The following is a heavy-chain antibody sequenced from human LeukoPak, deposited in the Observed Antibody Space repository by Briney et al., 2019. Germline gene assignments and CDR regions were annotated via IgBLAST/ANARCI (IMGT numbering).Heavy chain of an antibody. CDR1: GGSFSGYY. J-gene: IGHJ4*02. V-gene: IGHV4-34*01. CDR2: INHSGST. Sequence: SETLSLTCAVYGGSFSGYYWSWIRQPPGKGLEWIGEINHSGSTNYNPSLKSRVTISVDTSKNQFSLKLSSVTAADTAVYYCARLTQVTYDKGDYFDYWGQGTLVTVSS. D-gene: IGHD3-22*01. CDR3: ARLTQVTYDKGDYFDY.